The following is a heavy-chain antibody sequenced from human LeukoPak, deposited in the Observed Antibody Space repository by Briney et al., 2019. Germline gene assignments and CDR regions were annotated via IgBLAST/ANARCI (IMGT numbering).Heavy chain of an antibody. V-gene: IGHV4-34*01. CDR1: GDSISSYY. J-gene: IGHJ3*02. CDR2: INHSETT. D-gene: IGHD6-13*01. CDR3: ASPHDSSTNDAFDI. Sequence: PSETLSLTCTVSGDSISSYYWSWIRQPPGKGLEWIGEINHSETTNYNPSLKSRVTISVDTSKDQFSLKLTSVTAADTAVYYCASPHDSSTNDAFDIWGQGTMVTVSS.